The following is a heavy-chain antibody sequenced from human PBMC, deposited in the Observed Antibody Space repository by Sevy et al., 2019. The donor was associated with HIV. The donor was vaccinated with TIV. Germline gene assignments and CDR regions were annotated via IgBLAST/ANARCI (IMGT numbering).Heavy chain of an antibody. V-gene: IGHV3-23*01. D-gene: IGHD2-8*01. CDR1: GFTFAKYS. CDR3: AREGCTQPHDY. CDR2: FSFGCGRI. Sequence: GGSLRLSCAASGFTFAKYSMSWVRQAPGKGLEWVSTFSFGCGRINYADSVKGRFTISRDDSKNTLFLQMDSLRAEDTATYFCAREGCTQPHDYWGQGTLVTVSS. J-gene: IGHJ4*02.